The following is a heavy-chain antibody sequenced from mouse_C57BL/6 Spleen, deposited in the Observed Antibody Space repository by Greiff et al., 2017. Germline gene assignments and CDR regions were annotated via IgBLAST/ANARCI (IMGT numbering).Heavy chain of an antibody. Sequence: VQLQQPGAELVRPGSSVKLSCKASGYTFTSYWMHWVKQRPIQGLEWIGNIDPSDSETHYNQKFKDKATLTVDKSSSTAYMQLSSLTSEDSAVYYCARWGSPYYFDYWGQGTTLTVSS. CDR2: IDPSDSET. J-gene: IGHJ2*01. CDR3: ARWGSPYYFDY. CDR1: GYTFTSYW. V-gene: IGHV1-52*01.